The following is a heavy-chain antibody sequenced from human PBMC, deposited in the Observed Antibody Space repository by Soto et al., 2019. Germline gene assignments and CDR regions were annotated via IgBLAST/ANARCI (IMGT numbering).Heavy chain of an antibody. CDR1: GGSISSDY. V-gene: IGHV4-59*01. CDR3: ARRLQSTDFDY. J-gene: IGHJ4*02. D-gene: IGHD6-25*01. CDR2: IYYSGST. Sequence: SETLSLTCTVSGGSISSDYWSWIRQPPGKGLEWIGYIYYSGSTNYNPSLKSRVTISVDTSKNQFSLKLSSVTAADTAVYYCARRLQSTDFDYWGQGTLVTVSS.